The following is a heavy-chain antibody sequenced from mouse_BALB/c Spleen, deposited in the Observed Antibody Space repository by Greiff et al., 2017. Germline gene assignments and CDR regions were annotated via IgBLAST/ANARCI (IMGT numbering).Heavy chain of an antibody. J-gene: IGHJ1*01. CDR1: GFTFSSYA. Sequence: EVKLVESGGGLVKPGGSLKLSCAASGFTFSSYAMSWVRQTPEKRLEWVASISSGGSTYYPDSVKGRFTISRDNARNILYLQMSSLRSEDTAMYYLARGYGNYPYWYFDCWGAGTTVTVSS. V-gene: IGHV5-6-5*01. CDR3: ARGYGNYPYWYFDC. CDR2: ISSGGST. D-gene: IGHD2-10*02.